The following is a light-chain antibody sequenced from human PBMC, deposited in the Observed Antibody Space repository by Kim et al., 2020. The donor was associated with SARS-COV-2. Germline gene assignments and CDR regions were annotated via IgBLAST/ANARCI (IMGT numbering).Light chain of an antibody. CDR1: QSINYW. CDR2: DAS. J-gene: IGKJ2*01. Sequence: DIQMTRSPSTLSASVGDRVIITCRASQSINYWLAWYQQKPGKAPKLLIYDASNLENGVPSRFSGSGSGTEFTLTISSLQPDDFATYYCQQSNSYPYTFGQGTKLEI. V-gene: IGKV1-5*01. CDR3: QQSNSYPYT.